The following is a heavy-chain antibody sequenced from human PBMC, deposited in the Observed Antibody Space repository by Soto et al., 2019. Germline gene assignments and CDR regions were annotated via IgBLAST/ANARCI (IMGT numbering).Heavy chain of an antibody. Sequence: EVQLLDSGGGLVQPGGSLRLSCAASGFTFSSYAMNWVRQAPGKGLEWVSVISGSGDSTYYADSVKGRFTISRDNSKNTPYLQRTSLRTEDTAAYSLARRGPGTYFDYWGQGTLVSVSS. CDR1: GFTFSSYA. D-gene: IGHD6-13*01. V-gene: IGHV3-23*01. J-gene: IGHJ4*02. CDR2: ISGSGDST. CDR3: ARRGPGTYFDY.